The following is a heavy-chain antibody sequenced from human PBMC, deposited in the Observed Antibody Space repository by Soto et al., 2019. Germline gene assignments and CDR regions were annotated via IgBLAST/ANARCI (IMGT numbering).Heavy chain of an antibody. CDR2: ISKDGSNK. CDR1: GFSFSTYA. Sequence: QVQLVESGGGVVQPGRSLRLSCAASGFSFSTYAMHWVRQAPGKGLEWVAVISKDGSNKYYADSVKGRFTISRDNSKNTLYLQMNSLRDENTATYYCAKFRSYVYWGQGTLVTVSS. CDR3: AKFRSYVY. V-gene: IGHV3-30-3*02. J-gene: IGHJ4*02. D-gene: IGHD3-16*01.